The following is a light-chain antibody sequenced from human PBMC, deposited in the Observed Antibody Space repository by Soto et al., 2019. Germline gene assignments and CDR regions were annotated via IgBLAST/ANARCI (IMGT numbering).Light chain of an antibody. J-gene: IGKJ1*01. V-gene: IGKV3-20*01. Sequence: EIVLTQSPGTLSLSPGERATLSCRASQTVSSSYLAWYQQKPGQAPRLLIYAVSSRATGIPDRFSGSGSGTDFTLTISRLEPEDFAVYYCQRYGTSPWTFGQGTKVDIK. CDR1: QTVSSSY. CDR2: AVS. CDR3: QRYGTSPWT.